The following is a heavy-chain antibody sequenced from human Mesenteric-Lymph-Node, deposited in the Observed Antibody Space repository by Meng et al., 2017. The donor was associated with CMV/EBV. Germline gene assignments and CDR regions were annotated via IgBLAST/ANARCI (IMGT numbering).Heavy chain of an antibody. J-gene: IGHJ4*02. V-gene: IGHV4-34*01. CDR2: INHSGST. CDR3: ARGRRRLTGFSSSWGHDQNNGGKYYFDY. D-gene: IGHD6-13*01. Sequence: WIRQPPGKGLEWIGEINHSGSTNYNPSLKSRVTISVDTSKNQFSLKLSSVTAADTAVYYCARGRRRLTGFSSSWGHDQNNGGKYYFDYWGQGTLVTVSS.